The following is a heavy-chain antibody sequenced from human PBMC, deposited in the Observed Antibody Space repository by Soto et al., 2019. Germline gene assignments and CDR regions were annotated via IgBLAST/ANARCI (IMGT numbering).Heavy chain of an antibody. D-gene: IGHD3-10*01. CDR1: GFTFSSYG. V-gene: IGHV3-33*01. CDR3: ARDPGNYDGSGCYYKGGGYYGMDV. J-gene: IGHJ6*02. CDR2: IWYDGSNK. Sequence: QVQLVESGGGVVQPGRSLRLSCAASGFTFSSYGMHWVRQAPGKGLEWVAVIWYDGSNKYYADSVKGRFTISRDNSKNTLFLQMTRVRGEDTAVYYCARDPGNYDGSGCYYKGGGYYGMDVWGQGTTVTVSS.